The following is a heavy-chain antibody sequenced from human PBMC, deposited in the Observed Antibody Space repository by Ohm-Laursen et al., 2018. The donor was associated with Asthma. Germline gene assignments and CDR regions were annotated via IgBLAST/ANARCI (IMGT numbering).Heavy chain of an antibody. CDR3: ARGEVPVYYYGLDD. Sequence: SLRLSCSASGFTFSSYAMHWVRQAPGKGLEWVAVISCDGSNKYYADSVRGRFTISRDNSKTTLHLQMNSLRAEDTAVYYCARGEVPVYYYGLDDWGQGTTVTVSS. V-gene: IGHV3-30-3*01. J-gene: IGHJ6*02. CDR1: GFTFSSYA. CDR2: ISCDGSNK. D-gene: IGHD4-11*01.